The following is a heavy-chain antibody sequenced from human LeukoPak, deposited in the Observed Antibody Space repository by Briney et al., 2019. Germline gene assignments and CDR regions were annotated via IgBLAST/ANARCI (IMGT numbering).Heavy chain of an antibody. CDR2: ISATGNTI. V-gene: IGHV3-48*03. J-gene: IGHJ4*02. CDR3: ARDSSGNFIPGYFDY. CDR1: GFTFSSYE. Sequence: GGSLRLSRATSGFTFSSYEMNWVRQAPGKGLEWVSYISATGNTIYYADSVKGRFTISRDNAKNSLYLQMNSLRAEDTAVYYCARDSSGNFIPGYFDYWGQGTLVTVSS. D-gene: IGHD3-10*01.